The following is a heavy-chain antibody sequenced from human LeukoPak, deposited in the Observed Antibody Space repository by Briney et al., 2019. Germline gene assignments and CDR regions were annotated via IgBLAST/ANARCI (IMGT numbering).Heavy chain of an antibody. V-gene: IGHV1-46*01. Sequence: ASVKVSCKASGYTFTSYHMHWVRQAPGQGLEWMGIINPSGGSTSYAQKFQGRVTMTRDTSTSTVYMELSSLRSEDTAVYYCARDGEVPAAIKNWFDPWGQGTLVTVSS. J-gene: IGHJ5*02. CDR1: GYTFTSYH. CDR2: INPSGGST. CDR3: ARDGEVPAAIKNWFDP. D-gene: IGHD2-2*01.